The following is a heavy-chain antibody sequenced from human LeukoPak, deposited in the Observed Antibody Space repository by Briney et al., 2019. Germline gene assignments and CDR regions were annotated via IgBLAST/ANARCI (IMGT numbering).Heavy chain of an antibody. V-gene: IGHV4-34*01. D-gene: IGHD4-17*01. CDR2: INHSGST. J-gene: IGHJ5*02. CDR3: ARGGSDYGDYWFLIEGWFDP. CDR1: GGSFSGYY. Sequence: SETLSLTCAVYGGSFSGYYWSWIRQPPGKGLEWIGEINHSGSTNYNPSLKSRVTISVDTSKNQFSLKLSSVTAADTAVYYCARGGSDYGDYWFLIEGWFDPWGQGTLVTVSS.